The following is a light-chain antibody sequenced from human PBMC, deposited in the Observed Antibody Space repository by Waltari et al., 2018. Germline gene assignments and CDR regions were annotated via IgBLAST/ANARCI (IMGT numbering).Light chain of an antibody. CDR2: RAS. Sequence: DVQMTQSPSTLSASVGDRVTITCRASQSISRFLAWYQKSPGTAPKLLIYRASTLQSGVPSRFSGSGSGTEFTLTISSLQPDDFATYYCQHYTSDSKTFGQGTKVEI. V-gene: IGKV1-5*03. CDR3: QHYTSDSKT. CDR1: QSISRF. J-gene: IGKJ1*01.